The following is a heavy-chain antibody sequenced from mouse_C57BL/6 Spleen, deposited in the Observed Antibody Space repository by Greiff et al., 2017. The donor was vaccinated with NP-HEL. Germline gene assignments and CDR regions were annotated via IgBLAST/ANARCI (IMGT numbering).Heavy chain of an antibody. CDR1: GYTFTSYW. CDR2: IDPSDSYT. D-gene: IGHD1-1*01. CDR3: ARGGITTVVAFDY. V-gene: IGHV1-69*01. J-gene: IGHJ2*01. Sequence: VQLQQPGAELVMPGASVKLSCKASGYTFTSYWMHWVKQRPGQGLEWIGEIDPSDSYTNYNQKFKGKSTLTVDKSSSTAYMQLSSLTSEDSAVYYCARGGITTVVAFDYWGQGTTLTVSS.